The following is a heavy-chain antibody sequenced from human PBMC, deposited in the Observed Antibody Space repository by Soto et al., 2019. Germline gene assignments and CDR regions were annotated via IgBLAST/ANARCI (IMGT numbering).Heavy chain of an antibody. D-gene: IGHD3-10*01. CDR1: GFTFSSYS. CDR3: ARATDYYGSGSYYPFYYYYYMDV. Sequence: GGSLRLSCAASGFTFSSYSMNWVRQAPGKGLEWVSSISSSSSYIYYADSVKGRFTISRDNAKNSLYLQMNSLRAEDTAVYYCARATDYYGSGSYYPFYYYYYMDVWGKGTTVTVSS. V-gene: IGHV3-21*01. CDR2: ISSSSSYI. J-gene: IGHJ6*03.